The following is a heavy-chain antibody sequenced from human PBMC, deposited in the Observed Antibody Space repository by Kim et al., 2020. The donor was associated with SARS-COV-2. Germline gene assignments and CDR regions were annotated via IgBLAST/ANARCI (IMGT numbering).Heavy chain of an antibody. D-gene: IGHD3-22*01. CDR1: GFTFSSYG. CDR2: ISYDGSNK. Sequence: GGSLRLSCAASGFTFSSYGMHWVRQAPGKGLEWVAVISYDGSNKYYADSVKGRFTISRDNSKNTLYLQMNSLRAEDTAVYYCAKSRGTMIVVVLLDYWGQGTLVTVSS. V-gene: IGHV3-30*18. CDR3: AKSRGTMIVVVLLDY. J-gene: IGHJ4*02.